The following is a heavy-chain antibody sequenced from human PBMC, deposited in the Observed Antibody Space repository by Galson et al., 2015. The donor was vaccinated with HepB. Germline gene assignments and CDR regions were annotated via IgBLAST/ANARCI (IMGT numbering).Heavy chain of an antibody. CDR3: VRRGVTDYGINSGGLAY. J-gene: IGHJ4*02. D-gene: IGHD4-23*01. V-gene: IGHV5-51*01. CDR1: GYSFTNYW. Sequence: QSGAEVKKPGESLRISCKGSGYSFTNYWIGWVRQMPGKGLEWMGIIYPGDSDTRYSPSFQGQVTISADKSLNIAYLQWSSLKTSDTAMYYCVRRGVTDYGINSGGLAYWGQGTLVTVSS. CDR2: IYPGDSDT.